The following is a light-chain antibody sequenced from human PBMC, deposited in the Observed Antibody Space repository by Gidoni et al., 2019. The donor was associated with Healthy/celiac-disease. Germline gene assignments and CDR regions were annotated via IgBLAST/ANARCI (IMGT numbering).Light chain of an antibody. CDR1: SSDVGGYNY. CDR2: VS. V-gene: IGLV2-8*01. J-gene: IGLJ2*01. CDR3: SSYAGSNNLV. Sequence: QSALTQPPSASGSPGQSVTISCTGTSSDVGGYNYEVSKRPSGVPDRFSGSKSGNTASLTVSGLQAEDEADYYCSSYAGSNNLVFGGGTKLTVL.